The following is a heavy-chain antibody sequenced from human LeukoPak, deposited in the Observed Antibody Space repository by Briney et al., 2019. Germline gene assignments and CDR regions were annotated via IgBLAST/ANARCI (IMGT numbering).Heavy chain of an antibody. V-gene: IGHV3-21*01. J-gene: IGHJ5*02. CDR1: GFTFSSYA. Sequence: GGSLRLSCAASGFTFSSYAMNWVRQAPGKGLEWVSSISSSSSYIYYADSVKGRFTISRDNAKNSLYLQMNSLRAEDTAVYYCARGRGDSSSWYTYNWFDPWGQGTLVTVSS. CDR3: ARGRGDSSSWYTYNWFDP. D-gene: IGHD6-13*01. CDR2: ISSSSSYI.